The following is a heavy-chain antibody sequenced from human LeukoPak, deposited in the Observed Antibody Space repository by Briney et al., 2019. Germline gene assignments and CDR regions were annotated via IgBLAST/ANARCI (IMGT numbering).Heavy chain of an antibody. CDR1: GFTFSSYG. D-gene: IGHD2-21*02. Sequence: GGSLRLSCAASGFTFSSYGMHWVRQAPGKGLEWVAVISYDGSNKYYADSVKGRFTISRDNSKNTLYLQMNSLRAEDTAVYYCAKGPATAAIDYWGQGTLVTVSS. V-gene: IGHV3-30*18. CDR3: AKGPATAAIDY. J-gene: IGHJ4*02. CDR2: ISYDGSNK.